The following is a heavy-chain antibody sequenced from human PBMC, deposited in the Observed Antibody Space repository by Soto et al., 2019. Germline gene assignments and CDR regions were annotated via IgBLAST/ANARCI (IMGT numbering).Heavy chain of an antibody. J-gene: IGHJ4*02. D-gene: IGHD3-9*01. CDR1: GDSVSRNY. CDR3: GRLEGLAPISYYFDY. V-gene: IGHV4-59*08. CDR2: MYDGGST. Sequence: PSETLSLTCTVSGDSVSRNYWSWIRQPPGKGLEWIGYMYDGGSTTYNPSLKSRLTISVDTSKNQFSLKLMSLSAADTAVYYCGRLEGLAPISYYFDYWGQGALVTVSS.